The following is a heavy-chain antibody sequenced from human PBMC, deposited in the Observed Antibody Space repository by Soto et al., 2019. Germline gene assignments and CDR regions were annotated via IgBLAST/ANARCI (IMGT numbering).Heavy chain of an antibody. Sequence: EVQLVESGGGLVKPGGSLRLSCAASGLTFSSYSMNWVRQAPGKGLEWVSYISSSSSTIYYADSVKGRFTISRDNAKNSLYLQTNSLRAEDTAVYYCARHPERIAEIGWFDPWGQGTLVTVSS. CDR2: ISSSSSTI. J-gene: IGHJ5*02. V-gene: IGHV3-48*01. D-gene: IGHD6-13*01. CDR1: GLTFSSYS. CDR3: ARHPERIAEIGWFDP.